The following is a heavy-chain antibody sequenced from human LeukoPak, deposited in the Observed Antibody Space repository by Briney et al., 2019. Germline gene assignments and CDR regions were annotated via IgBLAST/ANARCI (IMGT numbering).Heavy chain of an antibody. D-gene: IGHD4-11*01. CDR1: GGSISSGSYY. CDR3: ARDVSSNYDWFDP. CDR2: IYTSGST. J-gene: IGHJ5*02. Sequence: SETLSLTCTVSGGSISSGSYYWSWIRQPAGKGLEWIGRIYTSGSTNYNPSLKSRVTISVDTPKNQFSLKLRSVTAADTAVYYCARDVSSNYDWFDPWGQGTLVTVSS. V-gene: IGHV4-61*02.